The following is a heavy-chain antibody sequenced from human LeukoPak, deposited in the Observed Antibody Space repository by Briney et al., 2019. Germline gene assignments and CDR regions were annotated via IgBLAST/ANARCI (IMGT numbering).Heavy chain of an antibody. CDR1: GLTFDNAW. CDR3: TTGPGNSGY. V-gene: IGHV3-15*01. CDR2: IKSKNVGETT. J-gene: IGHJ4*02. Sequence: GGSLRLSCVVSGLTFDNAWMSWVRQAPGKGLEWVVRIKSKNVGETTEYAAPVQGRFTISRDDSKNTVYLQMSNLKTEDTAVYYCTTGPGNSGYWGQGTLVTVSS. D-gene: IGHD4-23*01.